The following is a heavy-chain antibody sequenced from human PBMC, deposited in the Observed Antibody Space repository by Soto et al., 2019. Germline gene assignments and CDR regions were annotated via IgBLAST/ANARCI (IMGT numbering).Heavy chain of an antibody. D-gene: IGHD2-15*01. Sequence: PAESLKISCNTSGYSFTSYWISWVRQMPWKGLEWMARIDPSDSYTDYSPSFQGHVTISVDWSISTAYLQWSSLQASDTAMYYCARHGGGTFYGLFDFWGQGTLVTVSS. CDR3: ARHGGGTFYGLFDF. CDR2: IDPSDSYT. J-gene: IGHJ4*02. V-gene: IGHV5-10-1*01. CDR1: GYSFTSYW.